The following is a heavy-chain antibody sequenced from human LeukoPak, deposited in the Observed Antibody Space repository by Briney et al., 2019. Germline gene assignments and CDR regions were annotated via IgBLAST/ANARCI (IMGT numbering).Heavy chain of an antibody. CDR1: GVSFSGYY. CDR3: TRGYWAHGMNV. J-gene: IGHJ6*02. D-gene: IGHD2-15*01. CDR2: INHSGST. V-gene: IGHV4-34*01. Sequence: SETLSLTCAVYGVSFSGYYWSWTRQPPGKGLEWIGEINHSGSTNYNPSLKSRVTISVDTSKNQFSLQLNSVTPEDTAVYYCTRGYWAHGMNVWGPGTTVTVSS.